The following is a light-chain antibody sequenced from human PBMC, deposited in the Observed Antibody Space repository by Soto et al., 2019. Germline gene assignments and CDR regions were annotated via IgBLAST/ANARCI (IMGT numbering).Light chain of an antibody. V-gene: IGKV3-20*01. J-gene: IGKJ3*01. CDR3: QQYGSSPPIT. Sequence: ELVLTQSPGTLSLSPGERATLSYRASQSVSSSYLAWYQQKPGQAPRLLIYGASSRATGIPDRFSGSGSGTDFTLTISRLEPEDFAVYYCQQYGSSPPITFGPGTKVDIK. CDR2: GAS. CDR1: QSVSSSY.